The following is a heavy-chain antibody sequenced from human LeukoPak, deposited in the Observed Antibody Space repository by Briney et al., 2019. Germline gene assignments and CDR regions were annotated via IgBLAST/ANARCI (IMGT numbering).Heavy chain of an antibody. J-gene: IGHJ4*02. CDR3: ARGGIRGTYYFDY. V-gene: IGHV1-46*01. Sequence: GASVKVSCKASGYTFTNYYVHWVRQAPGQGLEWMGMISPGGGSTSSAQKFQGRVSMTRDTSTSTVYMEVISLRSEDTALYYCARGGIRGTYYFDYWGQGTLVTVSS. CDR1: GYTFTNYY. CDR2: ISPGGGST. D-gene: IGHD1-26*01.